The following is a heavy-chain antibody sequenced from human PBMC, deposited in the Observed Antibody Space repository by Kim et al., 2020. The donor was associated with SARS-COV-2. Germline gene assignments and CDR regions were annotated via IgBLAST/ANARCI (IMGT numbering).Heavy chain of an antibody. V-gene: IGHV4-59*08. D-gene: IGHD3-22*01. CDR1: GGSISSYY. CDR3: ARWGDSSGHFDY. J-gene: IGHJ4*02. CDR2: IYYSGST. Sequence: SETLSLTCTVSGGSISSYYWSWIRQPPGKGLEWIGYIYYSGSTNYNPSLKSRVTISVDTSKNQFSLKLSSVTAADTAVYYCARWGDSSGHFDYWGQGTLVTVSA.